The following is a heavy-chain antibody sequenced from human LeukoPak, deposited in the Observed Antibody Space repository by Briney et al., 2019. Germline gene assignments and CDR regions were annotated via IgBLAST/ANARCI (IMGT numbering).Heavy chain of an antibody. CDR1: GYTFTSYY. CDR2: INPSGCST. V-gene: IGHV1-46*01. Sequence: ASVKVSCKASGYTFTSYYMHWVRQAPGPGLEWMGIINPSGCSTSYAQKFQGRVTMTRDMSTSTVYMELSSLRSEDTAVYYCARAITPPRYCSGGSCYGSRSPVLLYYFDYWGQGTLVTVSS. D-gene: IGHD2-15*01. J-gene: IGHJ4*02. CDR3: ARAITPPRYCSGGSCYGSRSPVLLYYFDY.